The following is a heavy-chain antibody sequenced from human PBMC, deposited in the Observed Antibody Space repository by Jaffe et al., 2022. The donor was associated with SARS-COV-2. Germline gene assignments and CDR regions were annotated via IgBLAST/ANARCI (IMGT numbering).Heavy chain of an antibody. CDR2: IYHSGST. CDR3: ATESPTISDGSGWYVGHGMDV. D-gene: IGHD6-19*01. Sequence: QVQLQESGPGLVKPSGTLSLTCAVSGGSISSSNWWSWVRQPPGKGLEWIGEIYHSGSTNYNPSLKSRVTISVDKSKNQFSLKLSSVTAADTAVYYCATESPTISDGSGWYVGHGMDVWGQGTTVTVSS. CDR1: GGSISSSNW. V-gene: IGHV4-4*02. J-gene: IGHJ6*02.